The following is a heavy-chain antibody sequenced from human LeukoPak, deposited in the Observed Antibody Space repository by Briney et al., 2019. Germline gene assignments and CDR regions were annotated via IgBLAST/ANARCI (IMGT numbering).Heavy chain of an antibody. CDR1: GGSFSGYY. V-gene: IGHV4-34*01. Sequence: SETLSLTCAVYGGSFSGYYWSWIRQPPGKGLEWIGEINHRGSTNYNPSLKSRVTISVDTSKNQFSLKLSSVTAADTAVYYCARDNYYDSSENNNWFDPWGQGTLVTVSS. CDR3: ARDNYYDSSENNNWFDP. CDR2: INHRGST. J-gene: IGHJ5*02. D-gene: IGHD3-22*01.